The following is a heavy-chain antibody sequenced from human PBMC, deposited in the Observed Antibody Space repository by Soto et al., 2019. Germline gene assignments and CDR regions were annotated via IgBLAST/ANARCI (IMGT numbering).Heavy chain of an antibody. V-gene: IGHV4-34*01. CDR1: GGSFNDYY. CDR3: ARRSSYYYYFAMDV. CDR2: INHSGST. Sequence: SETLSLTCAVYGGSFNDYYSTLIRQSPGKGLEWIGEINHSGSTNYNPSLKSRVTISIDTSRNEFSLNLSSVTAADTAVYYCARRSSYYYYFAMDVWGQGTTVTVSS. J-gene: IGHJ6*02. D-gene: IGHD2-2*01.